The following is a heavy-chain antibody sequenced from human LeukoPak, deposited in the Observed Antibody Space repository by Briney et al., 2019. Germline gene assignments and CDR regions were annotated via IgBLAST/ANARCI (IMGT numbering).Heavy chain of an antibody. CDR1: GFTFSDYY. V-gene: IGHV3-11*01. CDR3: ARDRNYYYYMDV. CDR2: ISSSGSTI. J-gene: IGHJ6*03. Sequence: PGGSLRLSCAASGFTFSDYYMSWIRQAPGKGLEWVSYISSSGSTIYYADSVKGRFTISRDNAKNSLYLQMKSLRAEDTAVYYCARDRNYYYYMDVWGKGTTVTVSS.